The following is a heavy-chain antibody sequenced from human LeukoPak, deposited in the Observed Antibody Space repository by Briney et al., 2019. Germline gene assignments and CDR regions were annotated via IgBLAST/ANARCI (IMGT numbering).Heavy chain of an antibody. D-gene: IGHD1-7*01. J-gene: IGHJ4*02. Sequence: GSLRLSCATSGLTFRTTWMHWVRQAPGKGLMWVSRMNGEGTTIDYADSVKGRFTVSRDYAKNTLFLQMNNLRTEDTALYFCATARNFRFEYWSQGSLVIVSA. V-gene: IGHV3-74*01. CDR3: ATARNFRFEY. CDR1: GLTFRTTW. CDR2: MNGEGTTI.